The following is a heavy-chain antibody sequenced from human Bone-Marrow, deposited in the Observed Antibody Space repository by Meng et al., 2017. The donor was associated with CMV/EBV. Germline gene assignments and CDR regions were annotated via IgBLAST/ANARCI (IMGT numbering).Heavy chain of an antibody. CDR1: GFNFGTYG. D-gene: IGHD3-10*01. J-gene: IGHJ4*02. V-gene: IGHV3-48*01. CDR2: ISSDDRTR. CDR3: ARDRGVVIPAAPYYFDY. Sequence: SFVGTGFNFGTYGLNWVRQAPGRGLEWISFISSDDRTRTYADSVWGRFTISRDDAKNSVSLQMRSLRVEDTAFYYCARDRGVVIPAAPYYFDYWGRGTLVTVSS.